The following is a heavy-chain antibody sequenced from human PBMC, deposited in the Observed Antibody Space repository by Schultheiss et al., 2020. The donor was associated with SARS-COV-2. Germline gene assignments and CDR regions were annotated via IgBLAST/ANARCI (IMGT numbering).Heavy chain of an antibody. D-gene: IGHD4-23*01. J-gene: IGHJ4*02. CDR1: GFTFSSYA. V-gene: IGHV3-23*01. CDR2: ISGSGGST. CDR3: ARDRDGGGNLLDY. Sequence: GGSLRLCCAASGFTFSSYAMSWVRQAPGKGLEWVSAISGSGGSTYYADSVKGRFTISRDNAKNSLYLQMNSLRAEDTAVYYCARDRDGGGNLLDYWGQGTLVTVSS.